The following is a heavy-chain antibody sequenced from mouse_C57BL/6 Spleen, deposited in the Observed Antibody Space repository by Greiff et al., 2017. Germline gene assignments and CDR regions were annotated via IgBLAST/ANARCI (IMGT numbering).Heavy chain of an antibody. CDR3: ARSRDFTTVVEGYSFDY. CDR1: GYTFTSYW. CDR2: IHPNSGST. V-gene: IGHV1-64*01. D-gene: IGHD1-1*01. J-gene: IGHJ2*01. Sequence: QVQLQQPGAELVKPGASVKLSCKASGYTFTSYWMHWVKQRPGQGLEWIGMIHPNSGSTNYNEKFKSKATLTVDKSSSTAYMQLSSLTSEDSAVYYCARSRDFTTVVEGYSFDYWGQGTTLTVSS.